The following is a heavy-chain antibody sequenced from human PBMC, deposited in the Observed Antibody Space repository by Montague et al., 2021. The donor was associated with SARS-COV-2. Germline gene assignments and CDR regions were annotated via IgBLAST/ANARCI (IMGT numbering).Heavy chain of an antibody. Sequence: SLRLSCAASGLTVSSNHVGWVRQAPGKGLEWVAVITSTSTTYYAESVKGRCTISRHNSNNTVSLQMSGLRLEDTAVCYCARISTWGQRTLVTVSS. D-gene: IGHD2/OR15-2a*01. CDR3: ARIST. CDR1: GLTVSSNH. CDR2: ITSTSTT. V-gene: IGHV3-53*04. J-gene: IGHJ4*02.